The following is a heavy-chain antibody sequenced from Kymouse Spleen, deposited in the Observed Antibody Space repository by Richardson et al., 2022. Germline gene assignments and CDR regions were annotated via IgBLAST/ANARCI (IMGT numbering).Heavy chain of an antibody. J-gene: IGHJ5*02. D-gene: IGHD6-13*01. V-gene: IGHV4-59*01. CDR1: GGSISSYY. Sequence: QVQLQESGPGLVKPSETLSLTCTVSGGSISSYYWSWIRQPPGKGLEWIGYIYYSGSTNYNPSLKSRVTISVDTSKNQFSLKLSSVTAADTAVYYCARGAAAGYNWFDPWGQGTLVTVSS. CDR3: ARGAAAGYNWFDP. CDR2: IYYSGST.